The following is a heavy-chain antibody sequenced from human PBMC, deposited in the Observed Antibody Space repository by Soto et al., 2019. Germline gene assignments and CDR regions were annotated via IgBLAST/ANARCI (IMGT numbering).Heavy chain of an antibody. J-gene: IGHJ6*04. CDR1: GGSFSGYY. Sequence: NPSETLSLACAVYGGSFSGYYWSWMRQRPGKWLEWIGEINHSGSTNYNPSLKSRVTISVDTSKNQFSLKLSSVTAADTAVYYLAGDNVAYCSEASCSLMDVWAEGTTVNVSS. D-gene: IGHD2-2*01. V-gene: IGHV4-34*03. CDR2: INHSGST. CDR3: AGDNVAYCSEASCSLMDV.